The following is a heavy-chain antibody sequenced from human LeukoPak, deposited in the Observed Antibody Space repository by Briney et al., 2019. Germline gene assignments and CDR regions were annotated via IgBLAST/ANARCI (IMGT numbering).Heavy chain of an antibody. V-gene: IGHV3-21*01. Sequence: GGSLRLSCAASGFPFSTYSMNWVRQAPGKGLEWVSSISSSSSYIYYADSVKGRFTISRDNTKNSLNLQMNSLRAEDTAVYYRARVNIGSGYSLDYRGQGTLVTVSS. CDR2: ISSSSSYI. D-gene: IGHD2/OR15-2a*01. CDR1: GFPFSTYS. CDR3: ARVNIGSGYSLDY. J-gene: IGHJ4*02.